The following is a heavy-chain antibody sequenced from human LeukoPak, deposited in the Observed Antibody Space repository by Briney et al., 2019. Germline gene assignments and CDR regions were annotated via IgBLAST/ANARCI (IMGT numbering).Heavy chain of an antibody. CDR2: IKQDGSEK. D-gene: IGHD6-19*01. CDR3: ASDRVYSSGWSCFDY. CDR1: GFTFSSYW. Sequence: PGGSLRLSCAASGFTFSSYWMSWVRQAPGKGLEWVANIKQDGSEKYYVGSVKGRFTISRDNAKNSLYLQMNSLRAEDTAVYYCASDRVYSSGWSCFDYWGQGTLVTVS. V-gene: IGHV3-7*01. J-gene: IGHJ4*02.